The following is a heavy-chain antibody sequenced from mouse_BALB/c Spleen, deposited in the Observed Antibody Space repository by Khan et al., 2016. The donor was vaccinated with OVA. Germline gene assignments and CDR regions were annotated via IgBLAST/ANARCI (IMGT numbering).Heavy chain of an antibody. CDR2: ISSGSSTI. V-gene: IGHV5-17*02. D-gene: IGHD1-1*01. J-gene: IGHJ2*01. CDR3: ARRGYYDFDY. Sequence: EVQLVESGGGLVQPGGSRKLSCAASGFTFSGFGMHWVRQAPEKGLEWVAYISSGSSTIYYADTVKGRFTISRDNPKNTLFLQLTSLRSEDTAMYLCARRGYYDFDYWGQGTTLTVSS. CDR1: GFTFSGFG.